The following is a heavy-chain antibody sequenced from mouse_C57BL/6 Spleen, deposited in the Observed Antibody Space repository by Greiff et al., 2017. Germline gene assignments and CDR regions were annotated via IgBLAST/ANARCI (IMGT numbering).Heavy chain of an antibody. V-gene: IGHV10-1*01. Sequence: VQLKVSGGGLLQPNGSLNLPCASSGFCLNTYAMNWVCLAPGSGLDRVSRIRIKCNNYATYYADSVKDRYSRSRDDTESMLYLEMNNLKTEDTAMNYRVSHYCGSSRYAMDYWGQGTSVTVSS. CDR1: GFCLNTYA. J-gene: IGHJ4*01. CDR2: IRIKCNNYAT. D-gene: IGHD1-1*01. CDR3: VSHYCGSSRYAMDY.